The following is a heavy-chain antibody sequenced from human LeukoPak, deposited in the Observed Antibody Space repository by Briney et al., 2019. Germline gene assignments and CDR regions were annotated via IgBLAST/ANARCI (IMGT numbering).Heavy chain of an antibody. CDR1: GFTFGDYA. Sequence: GGSLRLSCTASGFTFGDYAMSWFRQAPGKGLEGVGFIRSKAYGGNTEYAASVKGRFTISRDDSKSIAYLQMNSLRAEDTAVYYCAKTGSGCSDYWGQGTLVTVSS. J-gene: IGHJ4*02. CDR2: IRSKAYGGNT. CDR3: AKTGSGCSDY. D-gene: IGHD6-19*01. V-gene: IGHV3-49*03.